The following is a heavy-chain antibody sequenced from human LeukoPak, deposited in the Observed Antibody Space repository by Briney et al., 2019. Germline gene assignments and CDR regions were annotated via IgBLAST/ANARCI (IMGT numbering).Heavy chain of an antibody. CDR1: GFTFSDYN. CDR3: ARSIGLTGGGVDV. Sequence: GGSLRRSCAASGFTFSDYNMNWVRQAPGKGLEWVSYITNGGSTIHHADSVKGRFTISRDNAKKTLYLQMNSLRAEDTAVYYCARSIGLTGGGVDVWGQGTTVTVSS. V-gene: IGHV3-11*01. CDR2: ITNGGSTI. J-gene: IGHJ6*02. D-gene: IGHD3-9*01.